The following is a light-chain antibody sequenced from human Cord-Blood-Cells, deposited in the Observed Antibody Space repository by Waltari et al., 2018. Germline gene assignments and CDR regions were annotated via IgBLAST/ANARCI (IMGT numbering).Light chain of an antibody. CDR1: NSGSKR. J-gene: IGLJ3*02. CDR3: QVWDSSSDHPV. CDR2: YDS. Sequence: SYVLTQPPSVSVAPGKTARITCGGNNSGSKRVYCYQQKPGKAPVLVIYYDSDRPSGIPERFSGSNSGNTATLTISRVEAGDEADYYCQVWDSSSDHPVFGGGTKLTVL. V-gene: IGLV3-21*04.